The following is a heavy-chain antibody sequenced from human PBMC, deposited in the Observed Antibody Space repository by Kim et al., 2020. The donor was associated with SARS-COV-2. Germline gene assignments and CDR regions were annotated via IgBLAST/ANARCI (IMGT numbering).Heavy chain of an antibody. CDR2: ISSGSSTI. Sequence: GGSLRLSCAASGFTFSSYSVTWVRQAPGKGLHWVSYISSGSSTIYYADSVKGRFTISRDNANNALYLQMNSLRDEDTAVYYCATMGYGSSPKGRFDYWGQGTLVTVSS. V-gene: IGHV3-48*02. D-gene: IGHD2-2*01. J-gene: IGHJ4*02. CDR1: GFTFSSYS. CDR3: ATMGYGSSPKGRFDY.